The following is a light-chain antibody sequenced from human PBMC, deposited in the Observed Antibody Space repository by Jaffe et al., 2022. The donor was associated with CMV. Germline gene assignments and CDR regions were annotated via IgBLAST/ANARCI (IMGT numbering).Light chain of an antibody. Sequence: DIQMTQSPSSLSASVGDRVTITCRASQSINTYLNWYQQRPGKAPKVLIYVASNLQSAVPSRFSGSGSGTDFTLTISSLQPEDFATYYCQQSDSIPWTFGQGTKVEIK. CDR1: QSINTY. CDR3: QQSDSIPWT. CDR2: VAS. V-gene: IGKV1-39*01. J-gene: IGKJ1*01.